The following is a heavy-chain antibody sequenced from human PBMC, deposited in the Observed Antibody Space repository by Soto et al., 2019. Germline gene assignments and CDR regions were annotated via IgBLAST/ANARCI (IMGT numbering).Heavy chain of an antibody. V-gene: IGHV4-31*03. CDR2: IYYSGST. D-gene: IGHD6-6*01. CDR1: GGSISSGGYY. J-gene: IGHJ4*02. CDR3: ARDSSSSFDD. Sequence: PSETLSLTCTVSGGSISSGGYYWSWIRQHPGKGLEWIGYIYYSGSTYYNPSLKSRVTISVDTSKNQFSLKLSSVTAADTAVYYCARDSSSSFDDWGQGTLVTVSS.